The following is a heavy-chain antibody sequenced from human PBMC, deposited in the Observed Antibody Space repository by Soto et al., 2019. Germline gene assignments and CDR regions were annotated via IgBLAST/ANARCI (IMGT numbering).Heavy chain of an antibody. J-gene: IGHJ5*02. D-gene: IGHD5-18*01. V-gene: IGHV4-4*02. CDR3: ARDWSLSRDTAMGGGFDP. CDR1: GGSISSSNW. Sequence: QVQLQESGPGLVKPSGTLSLTCAVSGGSISSSNWWSWVRQPPGKGLEWIGEIYHSGSTNYNPSLKSRVTISVDKSKNQFSLKLSSVTAADTAVYYCARDWSLSRDTAMGGGFDPWGQGTLVTVSS. CDR2: IYHSGST.